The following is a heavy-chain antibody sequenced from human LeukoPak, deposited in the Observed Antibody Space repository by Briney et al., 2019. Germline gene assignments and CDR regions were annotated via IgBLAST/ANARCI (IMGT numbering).Heavy chain of an antibody. CDR2: INHSGST. Sequence: PSETLSLTCAVYGGSFSGYYWSWIRQPPGKGLEWIGEINHSGSTNYNPSLKSRVTISVDTSKNQFSLRLSSVTAADTAVYYCARGIVVVVGAIGYFDYWGQGTLVTVSS. CDR1: GGSFSGYY. J-gene: IGHJ4*02. D-gene: IGHD2-15*01. CDR3: ARGIVVVVGAIGYFDY. V-gene: IGHV4-34*01.